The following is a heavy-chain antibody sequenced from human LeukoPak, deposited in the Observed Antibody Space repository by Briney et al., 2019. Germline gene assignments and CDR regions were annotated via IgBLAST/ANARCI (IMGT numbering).Heavy chain of an antibody. J-gene: IGHJ4*02. CDR2: INSDGSTT. CDR3: SRSPQTYYYDSSAYY. V-gene: IGHV3-74*01. CDR1: AFTFSNYW. Sequence: GGSLRLSCAASAFTFSNYWMQWVRQAPGNVLVWVSRINSDGSTTNYADSVQGRFTIFRDDAENTLFLQMNSLRAEDTAVFYCSRSPQTYYYDSSAYYWGQGILVTVSS. D-gene: IGHD3-22*01.